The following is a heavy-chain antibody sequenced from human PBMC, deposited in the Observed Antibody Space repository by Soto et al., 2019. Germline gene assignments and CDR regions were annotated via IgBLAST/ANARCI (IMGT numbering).Heavy chain of an antibody. CDR1: GGSISSYY. J-gene: IGHJ4*02. D-gene: IGHD6-13*01. CDR3: ARDSGIAAAGTISYFDY. CDR2: IYYSGST. Sequence: PSETLSLTCTVSGGSISSYYWSWIRHPPGKGLEWIGYIYYSGSTNYNPSLKSRVTISVDTSKNQFSLKLSSVTAADTAVYYCARDSGIAAAGTISYFDYWGQGTLVTVSS. V-gene: IGHV4-59*01.